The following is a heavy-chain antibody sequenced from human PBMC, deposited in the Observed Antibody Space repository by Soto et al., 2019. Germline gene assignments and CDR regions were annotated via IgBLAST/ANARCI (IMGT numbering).Heavy chain of an antibody. D-gene: IGHD4-17*01. V-gene: IGHV1-46*03. CDR2: INPSGGST. J-gene: IGHJ6*03. Sequence: ASVKVSCKASGYTFTSYYMHWVRQAPGQGLEWMGIINPSGGSTSYAQKFQGRVTMTRDTSTSTVYMELSSLRSEDTAVYYCASYSYGYSDYGDYGSLGYYYYYMDVWGKGTTVTVSS. CDR1: GYTFTSYY. CDR3: ASYSYGYSDYGDYGSLGYYYYYMDV.